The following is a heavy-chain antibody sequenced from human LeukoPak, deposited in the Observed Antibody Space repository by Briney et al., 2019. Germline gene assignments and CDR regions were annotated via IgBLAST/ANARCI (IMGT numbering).Heavy chain of an antibody. CDR2: INHSGST. CDR3: ARTYGSGRRYYYYMDV. CDR1: GGSFSGHY. J-gene: IGHJ6*03. V-gene: IGHV4-34*01. Sequence: SETLSLTRAVYGGSFSGHYWSWIRQPPGKGLEWIGEINHSGSTNYNPSLKSRVTISVDTSKNQFSLKLSSVAAADTAVYYCARTYGSGRRYYYYMDVWGKGTTVTVSS. D-gene: IGHD3-10*01.